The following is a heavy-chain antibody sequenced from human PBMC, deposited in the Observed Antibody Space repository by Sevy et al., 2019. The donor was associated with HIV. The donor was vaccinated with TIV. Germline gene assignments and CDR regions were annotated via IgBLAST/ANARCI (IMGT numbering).Heavy chain of an antibody. CDR2: ISGSGGGT. Sequence: GGSLRLSCAASGFTFSNYAISWVRQAPGKGLEWVSGISGSGGGTYYADSVKGRFTISRDNSKNTLYLQRNSLRAEDTAVYYCAKQAVAGFYYFHYWGQGTLVTVSS. CDR1: GFTFSNYA. V-gene: IGHV3-23*01. CDR3: AKQAVAGFYYFHY. J-gene: IGHJ4*02. D-gene: IGHD6-19*01.